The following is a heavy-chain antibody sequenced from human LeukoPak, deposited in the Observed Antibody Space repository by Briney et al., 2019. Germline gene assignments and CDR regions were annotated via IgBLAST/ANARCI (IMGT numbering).Heavy chain of an antibody. CDR1: GGSIRSYY. CDR2: IFFAGST. Sequence: SETLSLTCSVSGGSIRSYYWSWIRQPPGKGLEWIGYIFFAGSTTYNPSLKSRVAISIDTSKNQLSLKLNSVTAADTAVYYCASGERGYSYGPLDYWGQGTLVTVSS. J-gene: IGHJ4*02. D-gene: IGHD5-18*01. CDR3: ASGERGYSYGPLDY. V-gene: IGHV4-4*09.